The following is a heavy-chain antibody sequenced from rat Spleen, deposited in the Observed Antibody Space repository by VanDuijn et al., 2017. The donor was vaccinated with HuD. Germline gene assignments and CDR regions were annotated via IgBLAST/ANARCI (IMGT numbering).Heavy chain of an antibody. Sequence: EVQLQESGPGLVKPSQSLSLTCSVTGHSITSSYRWNWIRKFPGNKLEWMGYINSAGSTIYNPSLQSRISITRDTSRNHFFLQVNSVTTEDTATYYCARSDGTHYYLPFANWGQGTVVTVSS. CDR2: INSAGST. D-gene: IGHD1-12*02. CDR1: GHSITSSYR. V-gene: IGHV3-3*01. J-gene: IGHJ3*01. CDR3: ARSDGTHYYLPFAN.